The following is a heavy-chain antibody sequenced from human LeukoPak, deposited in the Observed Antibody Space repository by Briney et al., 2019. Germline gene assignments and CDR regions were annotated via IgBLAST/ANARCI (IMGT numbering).Heavy chain of an antibody. CDR2: ISSSTSYI. D-gene: IGHD3-16*01. Sequence: GGSLRLSCAASGFTFSSYTVNWVRQAPGKGLEWVSSISSSTSYIYYADSVRGRFTISGDNAKNSLYLQMNSLRAEDTAVYYCARDGGIIRFGGQDVWGQGTTVIVS. V-gene: IGHV3-21*01. CDR1: GFTFSSYT. CDR3: ARDGGIIRFGGQDV. J-gene: IGHJ6*02.